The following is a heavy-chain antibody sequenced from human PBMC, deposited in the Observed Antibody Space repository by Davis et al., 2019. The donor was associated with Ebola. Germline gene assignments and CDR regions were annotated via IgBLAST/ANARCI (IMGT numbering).Heavy chain of an antibody. CDR3: AREYYDSSGYYAVLPFDY. CDR1: VITFSSYA. CDR2: ISGSGGST. D-gene: IGHD3-22*01. V-gene: IGHV3-23*01. J-gene: IGHJ4*02. Sequence: GESLKISCTDSVITFSSYAMTWVRQAPGKGLEWVSAISGSGGSTYYADSVKGRFTISRDNSKNTLYLQMNSLRAEDTAVYYCAREYYDSSGYYAVLPFDYWGQGTLVTVSS.